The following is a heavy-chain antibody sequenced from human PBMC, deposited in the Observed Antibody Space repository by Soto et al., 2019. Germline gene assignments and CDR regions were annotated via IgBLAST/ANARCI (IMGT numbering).Heavy chain of an antibody. D-gene: IGHD2-8*02. CDR1: GLTFTNSA. Sequence: GYSVKDYSKASGLTFTNSAVRWVRQARGQRHEWIVWIVVGSGNTNSAQKFQERVNITRDMSTSTAYMELSSLRSEDTAVYYCAACSKLLGYYDYGMDVWG. J-gene: IGHJ6*02. CDR3: AACSKLLGYYDYGMDV. V-gene: IGHV1-58*01. CDR2: IVVGSGNT.